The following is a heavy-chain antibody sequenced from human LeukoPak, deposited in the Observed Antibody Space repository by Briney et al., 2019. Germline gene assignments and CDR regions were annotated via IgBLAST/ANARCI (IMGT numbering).Heavy chain of an antibody. D-gene: IGHD6-13*01. CDR3: ARSSSSWHYYFDY. Sequence: PGGSLRLSCAASGFTFSSYSMNWVRQAPGKGLEWVSGISPRGDVTYYADSVKGRLTISRDNAKNSLYLQMNSLRAEDTAVYYCARSSSSWHYYFDYWGQGTLVTVSS. V-gene: IGHV3-21*01. CDR1: GFTFSSYS. CDR2: ISPRGDVT. J-gene: IGHJ4*02.